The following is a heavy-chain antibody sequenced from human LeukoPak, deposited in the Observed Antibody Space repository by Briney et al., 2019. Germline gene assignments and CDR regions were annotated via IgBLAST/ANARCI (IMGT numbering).Heavy chain of an antibody. CDR1: GFTFSSYA. D-gene: IGHD3-10*01. CDR3: ANGHYGSGSYYRFDY. J-gene: IGHJ4*02. CDR2: ISGSGGST. Sequence: HPGGSLRLSCAASGFTFSSYAMSWVRQAPGKGLEWVSAISGSGGSTYYADSVKGRFTVSRDNSKNTLYLQMNSLRAEDTAVYYCANGHYGSGSYYRFDYWGQGTLVTVSS. V-gene: IGHV3-23*01.